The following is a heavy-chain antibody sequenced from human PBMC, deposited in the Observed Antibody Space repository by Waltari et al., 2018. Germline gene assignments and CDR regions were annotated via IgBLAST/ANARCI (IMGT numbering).Heavy chain of an antibody. V-gene: IGHV3-23*04. CDR2: SSEGGVYT. J-gene: IGHJ4*02. Sequence: EVQLVESGGGLVQPGGSLRLSCAASGFTSFNCLISWVGQGPGKGLEWISASSEGGVYTYYADCGEGRFTISRDSSKNTIYLQMNSLRVEDTALYYCAKGFEDLLPFDHWGQGTQVTVSS. CDR3: AKGFEDLLPFDH. CDR1: GFTSFNCL. D-gene: IGHD2-21*01.